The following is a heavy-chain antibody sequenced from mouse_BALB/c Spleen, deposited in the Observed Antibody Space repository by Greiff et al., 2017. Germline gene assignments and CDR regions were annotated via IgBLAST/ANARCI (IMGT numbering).Heavy chain of an antibody. J-gene: IGHJ4*01. V-gene: IGHV10-1*02. CDR1: GFTFNTYA. CDR2: IRSKSNNYAT. Sequence: EVMLVESGGGLVQPKGSLKLSCAASGFTFNTYAMNWVRQAPGKGLEWVARIRSKSNNYATYYADSVKDRFTISRDDSQSMLYLQMNNLKTEDTAMYYCVRRGYYYRSSYYYAMDYWGQGTSVTVSS. D-gene: IGHD1-1*01. CDR3: VRRGYYYRSSYYYAMDY.